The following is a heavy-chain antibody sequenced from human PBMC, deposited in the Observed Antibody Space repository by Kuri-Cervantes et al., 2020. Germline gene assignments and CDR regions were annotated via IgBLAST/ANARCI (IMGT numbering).Heavy chain of an antibody. CDR3: ARAIGDYAAY. CDR1: GFTFSSYW. D-gene: IGHD4-17*01. V-gene: IGHV3-7*01. Sequence: GGSLRLSCAASGFTFSSYWMSWVRQAPGKGLEWVANINQDGSKKYYVNSVKGRFTISRDNAKNSLYLQMNSLRAEDTAVYYCARAIGDYAAYWGQGTLVTVSS. CDR2: INQDGSKK. J-gene: IGHJ4*02.